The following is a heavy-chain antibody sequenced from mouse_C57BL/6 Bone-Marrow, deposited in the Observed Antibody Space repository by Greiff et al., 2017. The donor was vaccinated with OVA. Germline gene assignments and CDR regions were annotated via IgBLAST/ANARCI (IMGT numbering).Heavy chain of an antibody. J-gene: IGHJ3*01. V-gene: IGHV5-4*03. D-gene: IGHD2-3*01. CDR3: ASDGYRFAY. Sequence: EVKVVDSGGGLVKPGGSLKLSCAASGFTFSSYAMSWVRQTPEKRLEWVATISDGGSYTYYPDNVKGRFTISRDNAKNNLYLQMSHLKSEDTAMYYCASDGYRFAYWGQGTLVTVSA. CDR2: ISDGGSYT. CDR1: GFTFSSYA.